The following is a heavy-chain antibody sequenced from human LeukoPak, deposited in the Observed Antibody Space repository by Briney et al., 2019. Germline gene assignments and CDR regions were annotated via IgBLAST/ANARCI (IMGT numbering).Heavy chain of an antibody. Sequence: GGSLRLSCAASGFTFSGYAMSWVRQAPGKGLEWVSGIGGSGGSTYYADSVKGRFTISRDNSKNTLYLQMNSLRAEDTAVYYCAKVETAAAATLRGFDYWGQGTLVTVSS. V-gene: IGHV3-23*01. J-gene: IGHJ4*02. CDR3: AKVETAAAATLRGFDY. D-gene: IGHD6-13*01. CDR1: GFTFSGYA. CDR2: IGGSGGST.